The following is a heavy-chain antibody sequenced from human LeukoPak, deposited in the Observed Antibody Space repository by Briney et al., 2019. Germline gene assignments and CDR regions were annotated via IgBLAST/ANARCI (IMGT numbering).Heavy chain of an antibody. J-gene: IGHJ4*02. V-gene: IGHV3-21*01. D-gene: IGHD2-21*01. CDR2: ISSMGNFI. Sequence: GGSLRLSCAASGFTFKRYTLDWVRQAPGKGLEWVSSISSMGNFIYYADSVKGRFTISRDNAKQSLHLQMDGLRADDTAIYYCAREIIEPRAIPVGDYWGQGTLVTVSS. CDR1: GFTFKRYT. CDR3: AREIIEPRAIPVGDY.